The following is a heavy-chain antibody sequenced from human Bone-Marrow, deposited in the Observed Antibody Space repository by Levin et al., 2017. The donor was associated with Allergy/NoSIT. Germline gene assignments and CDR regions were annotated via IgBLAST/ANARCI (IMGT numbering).Heavy chain of an antibody. D-gene: IGHD3-22*01. Sequence: GGSLRLSCQASGFTFSDHFMNWIRQAPGKGPEWVSYISMSGNYKNHADSVKGRFTTSRNNAKNTLYLQMNSLRPEDTAVYYCARGDSSGCPDYWGQGTLVTVSS. CDR3: ARGDSSGCPDY. J-gene: IGHJ4*02. CDR1: GFTFSDHF. V-gene: IGHV3-11*05. CDR2: ISMSGNYK.